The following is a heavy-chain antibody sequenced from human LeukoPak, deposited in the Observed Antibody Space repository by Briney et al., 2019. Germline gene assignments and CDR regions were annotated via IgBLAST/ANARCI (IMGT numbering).Heavy chain of an antibody. V-gene: IGHV3-33*01. D-gene: IGHD6-19*01. J-gene: IGHJ3*02. Sequence: GGSLRLSCAASGFTFSSYGMHWVRQAPGKGLEWVAVIWYDGSNKYYADSVKGRLTISRDNSKNTLYLQMNSLRAEDTAVYYCASKIAVAGTHDAFDIWGQGTMVTVSS. CDR2: IWYDGSNK. CDR1: GFTFSSYG. CDR3: ASKIAVAGTHDAFDI.